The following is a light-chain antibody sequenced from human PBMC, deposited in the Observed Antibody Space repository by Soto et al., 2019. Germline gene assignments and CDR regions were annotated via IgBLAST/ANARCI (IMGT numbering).Light chain of an antibody. J-gene: IGKJ1*01. CDR2: GAS. Sequence: ETVLAQSPGTLSLSPGERATLSCRASHIVSVNFLAWYQQKPGQAPRLLIYGASSRATGIPDRFTGSGSGTDFILTISRLEPEDFAGYYCQQYGNSPQTFGQGTKVDIK. CDR3: QQYGNSPQT. CDR1: HIVSVNF. V-gene: IGKV3-20*01.